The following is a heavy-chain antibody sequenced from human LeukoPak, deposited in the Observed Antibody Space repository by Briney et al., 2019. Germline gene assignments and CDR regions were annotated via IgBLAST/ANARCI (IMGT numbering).Heavy chain of an antibody. Sequence: PGGSLRLSCGASGFTFSRCGMHWVRQAPGKGLEWVAYIRKDGSDKYYGDSVKGRFTISRDNSKNTLYLQMSSLRPEDTAMYYCARASMFGDYPSYNWFHPWGQGTLVTVSS. CDR3: ARASMFGDYPSYNWFHP. V-gene: IGHV3-30*02. D-gene: IGHD4-17*01. CDR1: GFTFSRCG. J-gene: IGHJ5*02. CDR2: IRKDGSDK.